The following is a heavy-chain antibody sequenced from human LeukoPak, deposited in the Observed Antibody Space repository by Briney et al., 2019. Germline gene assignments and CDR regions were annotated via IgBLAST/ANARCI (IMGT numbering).Heavy chain of an antibody. CDR3: AKQPYYYNSSGYYSLYYFDY. Sequence: GGSLRLSCAASGFTFSSFGMHWVRQAPGKGLEWLAVISYDGTDKYYADSLKGRFTISRDNSKNTLYMQMNSLRAEDTAVYYCAKQPYYYNSSGYYSLYYFDYWGQGALVTVSS. CDR2: ISYDGTDK. V-gene: IGHV3-30*18. CDR1: GFTFSSFG. D-gene: IGHD3-22*01. J-gene: IGHJ4*02.